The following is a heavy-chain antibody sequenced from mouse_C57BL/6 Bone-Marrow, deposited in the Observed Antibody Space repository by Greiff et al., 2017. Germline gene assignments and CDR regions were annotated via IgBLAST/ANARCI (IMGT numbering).Heavy chain of an antibody. D-gene: IGHD2-2*01. CDR1: GFNIKDDY. J-gene: IGHJ2*01. V-gene: IGHV14-4*01. CDR3: TTHGSPYYFDY. Sequence: EVQLQQSGAELVRPGASVKLSCTASGFNIKDDYMHWVKQRPEQGLEWIGWIDPENGDTEYASKFQGKATITADTSSNTAYLQLSSLTSEDTAVYYCTTHGSPYYFDYWGQGTTRTVSS. CDR2: IDPENGDT.